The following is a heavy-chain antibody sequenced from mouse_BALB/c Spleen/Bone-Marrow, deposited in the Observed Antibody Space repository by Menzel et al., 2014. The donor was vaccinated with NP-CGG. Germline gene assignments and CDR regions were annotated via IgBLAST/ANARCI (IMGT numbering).Heavy chain of an antibody. CDR3: ARGGNFAWFAY. V-gene: IGHV5-17*02. CDR2: ISSGSSTI. J-gene: IGHJ3*01. CDR1: GFTFSSFG. D-gene: IGHD2-1*01. Sequence: EVQGVESGGGLVQPGGSRKLSCAASGFTFSSFGMHWVRQAPEKGLEWVAYISSGSSTIYYADTVKGRFTISRDNPKNTLFLQMTRLRSEDTAMYYCARGGNFAWFAYWGQGTLVTVSA.